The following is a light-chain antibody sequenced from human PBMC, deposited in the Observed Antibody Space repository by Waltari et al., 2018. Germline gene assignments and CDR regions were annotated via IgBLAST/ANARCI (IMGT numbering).Light chain of an antibody. CDR3: SSYAGRDILV. Sequence: QSALTQPPSASGSPGQSVAISCPGTSSDVGGDNSVSWYQQHPGKAPRPMIYEVYKRPSGVPDRFSGSKSGNTASLTVSGLQAEDEADYYCSSYAGRDILVVGGGTRLTVL. CDR1: SSDVGGDNS. V-gene: IGLV2-8*01. J-gene: IGLJ2*01. CDR2: EVY.